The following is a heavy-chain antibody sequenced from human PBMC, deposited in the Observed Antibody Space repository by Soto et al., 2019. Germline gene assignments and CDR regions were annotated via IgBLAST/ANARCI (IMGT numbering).Heavy chain of an antibody. CDR1: GGSISSSNW. CDR2: IYHSGST. Sequence: SESLSLTCAVSGGSISSSNWWSWVRQPPGKGLEWIGEIYHSGSTNYNPSLKSRVTISVDKSKNQFSLKLSSVTAADTAVYYCERDVFKQQPANWFDPWGQGTLVNVSS. J-gene: IGHJ5*02. V-gene: IGHV4-4*02. D-gene: IGHD6-13*01. CDR3: ERDVFKQQPANWFDP.